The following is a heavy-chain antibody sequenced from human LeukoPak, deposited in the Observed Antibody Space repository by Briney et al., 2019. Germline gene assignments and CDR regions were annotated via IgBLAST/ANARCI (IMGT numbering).Heavy chain of an antibody. D-gene: IGHD6-13*01. Sequence: GGSLRLSCAASGLTFNTYPMAWVRQAPGKGLKWVSRISGGGDTTYYTDSVKGRFTISRDNSKNTLFLQMNSLRAEDTAIYFCATDSNPFGFWGQGTLVTVSS. CDR3: ATDSNPFGF. J-gene: IGHJ4*02. V-gene: IGHV3-23*01. CDR2: ISGGGDTT. CDR1: GLTFNTYP.